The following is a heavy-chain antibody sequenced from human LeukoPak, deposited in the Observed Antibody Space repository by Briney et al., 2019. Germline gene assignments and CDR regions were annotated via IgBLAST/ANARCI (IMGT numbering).Heavy chain of an antibody. V-gene: IGHV4-4*07. Sequence: SETLSLTCTVSGVSISSYYWSWIRQPAGKGLEWIGRIYTSGSTNYNPSLKSRVTISLDTSENQFSLKLKSVTAADTAVYYCARVVIGYADYWGQGTLVTVSS. J-gene: IGHJ4*02. CDR3: ARVVIGYADY. D-gene: IGHD2/OR15-2a*01. CDR1: GVSISSYY. CDR2: IYTSGST.